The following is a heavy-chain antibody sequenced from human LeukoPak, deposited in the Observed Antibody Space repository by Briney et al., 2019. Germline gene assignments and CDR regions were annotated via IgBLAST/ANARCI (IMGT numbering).Heavy chain of an antibody. V-gene: IGHV4-39*01. CDR3: ARQMYYYDSSGYYDY. CDR2: IYYSGST. D-gene: IGHD3-22*01. CDR1: GGSISSSTSY. J-gene: IGHJ4*02. Sequence: PSETLSLTCTVSGGSISSSTSYWGWIRRPPGKGLEWIGSIYYSGSTYYNPSLKSRVTISVDTSKNQFSLRLSSVTAADTAVYFCARQMYYYDSSGYYDYWGQGAPVTVSS.